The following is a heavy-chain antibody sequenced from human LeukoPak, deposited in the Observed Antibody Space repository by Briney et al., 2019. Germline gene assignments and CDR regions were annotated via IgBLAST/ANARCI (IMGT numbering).Heavy chain of an antibody. D-gene: IGHD2-15*01. Sequence: SETLSLTCAVSGGSISSSNWWSWARQPPGKGLEWIGEIYHSGSTNYNPSLKSRVTISVDTSKNQFSLKLSSVTAADTAVYYCARGGNCGGGSCYSDRGWFDPWGQGTLVTVSS. CDR3: ARGGNCGGGSCYSDRGWFDP. V-gene: IGHV4-4*02. J-gene: IGHJ5*02. CDR2: IYHSGST. CDR1: GGSISSSNW.